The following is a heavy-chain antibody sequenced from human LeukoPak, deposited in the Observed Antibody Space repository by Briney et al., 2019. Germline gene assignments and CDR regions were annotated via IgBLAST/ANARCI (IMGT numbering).Heavy chain of an antibody. J-gene: IGHJ4*02. CDR3: SMTTGTLDY. D-gene: IGHD4-11*01. V-gene: IGHV3-30*03. CDR2: ISYDGSNK. Sequence: GGSLRLSCAASGFTFSSYGMHWVRQAPSKGLEWVAVISYDGSNKYYADSVKGRFTISRDNSKNTLYLQMNSLRAEDTAVYYCSMTTGTLDYWGQGTLVTVSS. CDR1: GFTFSSYG.